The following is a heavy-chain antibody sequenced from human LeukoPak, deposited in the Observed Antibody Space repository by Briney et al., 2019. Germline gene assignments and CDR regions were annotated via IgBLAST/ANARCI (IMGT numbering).Heavy chain of an antibody. J-gene: IGHJ4*02. V-gene: IGHV4-59*01. CDR1: GGSISSYY. CDR3: ARGYDYSTFDY. CDR2: IYYSGST. D-gene: IGHD4-11*01. Sequence: RPSETLSLTCTVSGGSISSYYRSWIRQPPGKGLEWIGYIYYSGSTNYNPSLKSRVTISVDTSKNQFSLKLSSVTAADTAVYYCARGYDYSTFDYWGQGTLVTVSS.